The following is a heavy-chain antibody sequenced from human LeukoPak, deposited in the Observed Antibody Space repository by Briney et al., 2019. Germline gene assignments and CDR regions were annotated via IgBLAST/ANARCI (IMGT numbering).Heavy chain of an antibody. Sequence: SPSETLSLTCTVSGGSISSGSYYWSWIRQPAGKGLEWIGRIYTSGSTNYNPSLKSRVTISVDTSKNQFSLKLSSVTAADTAVYYCAREMAAHREDWFDPWGQGTLVTVSS. J-gene: IGHJ5*02. V-gene: IGHV4-61*02. CDR3: AREMAAHREDWFDP. CDR1: GGSISSGSYY. CDR2: IYTSGST. D-gene: IGHD5-24*01.